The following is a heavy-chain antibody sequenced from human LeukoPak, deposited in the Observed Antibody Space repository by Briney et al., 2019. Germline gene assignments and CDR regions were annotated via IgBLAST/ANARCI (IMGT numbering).Heavy chain of an antibody. CDR2: IIPIFGTP. J-gene: IGHJ4*02. Sequence: SVKVSCKASGGTFSSVGFNWVRQVPGQGLEWMGGIIPIFGTPDYAQNFRGRITITADESTSTAYMDLSSLRSEDTAVYYCAIDPYDTSAAVYFDYWGQGTLVTVSS. CDR1: GGTFSSVG. D-gene: IGHD3-16*01. CDR3: AIDPYDTSAAVYFDY. V-gene: IGHV1-69*01.